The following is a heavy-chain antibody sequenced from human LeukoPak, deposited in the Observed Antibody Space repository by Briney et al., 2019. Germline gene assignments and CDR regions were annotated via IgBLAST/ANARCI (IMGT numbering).Heavy chain of an antibody. Sequence: GGSLRLSCAASGFTFSSQAMSWVRQAPGKGLEWVAAISGRGGNTYYADSVKGRFIISRENFKNTLYLQMNSLRAEDTAVYYCAKDLSNYDFWSGYYSFESWGQGTLVTVSS. CDR3: AKDLSNYDFWSGYYSFES. D-gene: IGHD3-3*01. CDR1: GFTFSSQA. CDR2: ISGRGGNT. J-gene: IGHJ4*02. V-gene: IGHV3-23*01.